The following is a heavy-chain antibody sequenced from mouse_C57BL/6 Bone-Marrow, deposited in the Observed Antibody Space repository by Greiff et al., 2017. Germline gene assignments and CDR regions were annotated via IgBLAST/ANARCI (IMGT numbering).Heavy chain of an antibody. CDR1: GYSFTDYN. J-gene: IGHJ4*01. Sequence: EVQLQQSGPELVKPGASVKISCKASGYSFTDYNMNWVKQSHGTSLEWIGVINPNYGTTSSNQKFQGQATLTVDKSSSTVYMQLNSLTSEDSAVYYGARGYDYDYAMDYWGQGTSVTVSS. CDR3: ARGYDYDYAMDY. D-gene: IGHD2-4*01. CDR2: INPNYGTT. V-gene: IGHV1-39*01.